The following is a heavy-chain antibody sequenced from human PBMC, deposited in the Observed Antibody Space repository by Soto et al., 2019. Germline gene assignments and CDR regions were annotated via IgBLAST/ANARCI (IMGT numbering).Heavy chain of an antibody. CDR1: GFTFSSYA. Sequence: WGSLRLSCAASGFTFSSYAMSWVRQAPGKGLEWVSAIGGSGGSTYYADSVKGRFTISRDNSKNTLYLQMNSLRAEDTAVYYCAKVDTAMAVVDYWGQGTLVNVSS. V-gene: IGHV3-23*01. D-gene: IGHD5-18*01. CDR3: AKVDTAMAVVDY. CDR2: IGGSGGST. J-gene: IGHJ4*02.